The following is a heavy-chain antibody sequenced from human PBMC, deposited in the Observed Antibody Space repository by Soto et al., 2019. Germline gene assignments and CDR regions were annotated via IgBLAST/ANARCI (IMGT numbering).Heavy chain of an antibody. J-gene: IGHJ5*02. CDR2: INHSGST. CDR3: ARGRRITSFGVVRRSNWYDP. V-gene: IGHV4-34*01. D-gene: IGHD3-3*01. Sequence: PSETLSLTCAVYGGSFSGYYWSWIRQPPGKGLEWIGEINHSGSTNYNPSLKSRVPISVDPSKNQFSLKLSSVTAADTAVYYCARGRRITSFGVVRRSNWYDPRGQGTLVTVSS. CDR1: GGSFSGYY.